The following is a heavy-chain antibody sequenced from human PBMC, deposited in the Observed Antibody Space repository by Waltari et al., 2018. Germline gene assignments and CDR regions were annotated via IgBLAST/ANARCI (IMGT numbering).Heavy chain of an antibody. V-gene: IGHV4-59*01. CDR3: ARGYGDYGQNDY. Sequence: QVQLQESGPGLVKPSETLSLTCTVSGGSIRSYYWRWIRQPPGKGLEWIGYIYYSGSTNYNPSLKSRVTISVDTSKNQFSLKLSSVTAADTAVYYCARGYGDYGQNDYWGQGTLVTVSS. D-gene: IGHD4-17*01. CDR1: GGSIRSYY. CDR2: IYYSGST. J-gene: IGHJ4*02.